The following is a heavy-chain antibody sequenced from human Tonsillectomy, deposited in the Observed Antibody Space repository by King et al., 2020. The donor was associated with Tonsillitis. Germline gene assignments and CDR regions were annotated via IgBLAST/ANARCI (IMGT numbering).Heavy chain of an antibody. V-gene: IGHV1-46*03. CDR1: GYTFTSYY. Sequence: QLVQSGAEVKKPGASVKVSCRASGYTFTSYYIHWVRQAPGQGLEWMGVLNPSDGTRSYAQKFLGRVTMTRDTSTRTLYMHLSGLRSEDAAVYYCARDRAIQLSFGPGYWGQGTLVTVPS. J-gene: IGHJ4*02. CDR3: ARDRAIQLSFGPGY. CDR2: LNPSDGTR. D-gene: IGHD5-18*01.